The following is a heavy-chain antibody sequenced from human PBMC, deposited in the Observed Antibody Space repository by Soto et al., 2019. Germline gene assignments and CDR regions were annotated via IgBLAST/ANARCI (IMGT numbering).Heavy chain of an antibody. V-gene: IGHV1-18*01. D-gene: IGHD2-8*01. CDR2: INPDNGDT. CDR3: ARARIVLMVYAIDPTNWFDP. J-gene: IGHJ5*02. CDR1: GYRFTDYG. Sequence: ASVKVSCKASGYRFTDYGISWVRQAPGQGLEWMAWINPDNGDTKYPQRLQGRVTITRDTSTSTAYMEVSSLRSDDTAVYYCARARIVLMVYAIDPTNWFDPWGQGTLVTVSS.